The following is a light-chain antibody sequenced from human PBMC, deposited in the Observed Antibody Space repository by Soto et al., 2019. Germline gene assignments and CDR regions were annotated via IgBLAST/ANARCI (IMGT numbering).Light chain of an antibody. J-gene: IGKJ4*01. CDR3: QQYKCWPPRT. CDR1: QSISDN. Sequence: DIVMTQSPAILSVSLGERATLSCLASQSISDNFAWYQQRSGQAPRLLIYGASTRATGVTARFSGSGSGTEFTLTISSLQSDDFAIYYCQQYKCWPPRTFGGGTKVE. CDR2: GAS. V-gene: IGKV3-15*01.